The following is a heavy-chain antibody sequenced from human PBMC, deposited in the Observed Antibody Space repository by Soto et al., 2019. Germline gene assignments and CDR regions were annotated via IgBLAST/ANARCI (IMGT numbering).Heavy chain of an antibody. CDR3: ARDSCSGCRTGGAFDI. CDR2: ISAYNGNT. D-gene: IGHD6-19*01. J-gene: IGHJ3*02. V-gene: IGHV1-18*01. CDR1: GYTFTSYG. Sequence: ASVKVSCKASGYTFTSYGISWVRQAPGQGLEWMGWISAYNGNTNYAQKLQGRVTMTTDTSTSTAYMELRSLRSDDTAVYYCARDSCSGCRTGGAFDIWGQGTMVTVSS.